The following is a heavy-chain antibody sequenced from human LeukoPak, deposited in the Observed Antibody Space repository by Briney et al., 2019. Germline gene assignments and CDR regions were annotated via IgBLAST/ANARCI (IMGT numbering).Heavy chain of an antibody. CDR2: ISWNSGSI. Sequence: PGRSLRLSCAASGFTFDDYAMHWVRQAPGKGLEWVSGISWNSGSIGYADSVKGRFTISRDNAKNSLYLQMNSLRAEDTALYYCAKAFYDSSGYYVPIDYWGQGTLVTVSS. D-gene: IGHD3-22*01. CDR1: GFTFDDYA. V-gene: IGHV3-9*01. J-gene: IGHJ4*02. CDR3: AKAFYDSSGYYVPIDY.